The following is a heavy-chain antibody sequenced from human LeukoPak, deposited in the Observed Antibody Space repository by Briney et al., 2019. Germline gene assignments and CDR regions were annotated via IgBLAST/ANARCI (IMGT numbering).Heavy chain of an antibody. D-gene: IGHD3-10*01. CDR1: GGSFSGYY. Sequence: SETLSLTCAVYGGSFSGYYWSWIRQPPGKGLEWIGEINHSGSTNYNPSFKSRVTISVDTSKNQFSLKLSSVTAADTAVYYCARGRAQYYGSGSYYTSRSSPFDYWGQGTLVTVSS. J-gene: IGHJ4*02. V-gene: IGHV4-34*01. CDR2: INHSGST. CDR3: ARGRAQYYGSGSYYTSRSSPFDY.